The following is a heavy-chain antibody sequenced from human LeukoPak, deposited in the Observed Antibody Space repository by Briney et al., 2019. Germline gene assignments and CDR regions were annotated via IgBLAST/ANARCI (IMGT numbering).Heavy chain of an antibody. CDR2: ISSSSSTI. CDR3: AKMDWNDHYFDF. V-gene: IGHV3-48*04. Sequence: PGGSLRLSCAASGFTFSSYSMSWVRQAPGKGLEWVSYISSSSSTIYYADSVKGRFTISRDNAKNSLYLQMNSLRAEDTAVYYCAKMDWNDHYFDFWGQGTLITVSS. J-gene: IGHJ4*02. CDR1: GFTFSSYS. D-gene: IGHD1-1*01.